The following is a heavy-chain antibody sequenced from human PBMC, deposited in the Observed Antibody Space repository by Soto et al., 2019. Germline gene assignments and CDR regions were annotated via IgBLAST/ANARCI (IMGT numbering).Heavy chain of an antibody. D-gene: IGHD3-22*01. V-gene: IGHV3-23*01. J-gene: IGHJ4*02. Sequence: GGSLRLSCAASGFTFSSYAMSWVRQAPGKGLEWVSAISGSGGSTYYADSVKGRFTISRDNSKNTLYLQMNSLSAEDTAVYYCAKGDTMIVVVITVFDYWGQGTLVTVSS. CDR1: GFTFSSYA. CDR3: AKGDTMIVVVITVFDY. CDR2: ISGSGGST.